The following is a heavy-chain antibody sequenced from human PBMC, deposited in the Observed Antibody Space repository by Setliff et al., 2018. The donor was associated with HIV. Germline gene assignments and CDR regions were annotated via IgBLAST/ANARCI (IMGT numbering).Heavy chain of an antibody. CDR2: IYTSGST. CDR1: GDSISSGSHY. CDR3: ARERSRGYTDPPRFDY. V-gene: IGHV4-61*09. D-gene: IGHD5-18*01. Sequence: PSETLSLTCTVSGDSISSGSHYWSWIRQPAGKGLEWIGHIYTSGSTNYNPSLKSRVTISVDTSKNQFSLRLTSVTAADTAVYYCARERSRGYTDPPRFDYWGQGTLVTVSS. J-gene: IGHJ4*02.